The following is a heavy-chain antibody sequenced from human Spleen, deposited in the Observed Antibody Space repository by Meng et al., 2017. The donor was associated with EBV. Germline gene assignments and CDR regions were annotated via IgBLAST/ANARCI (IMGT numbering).Heavy chain of an antibody. V-gene: IGHV3-72*01. D-gene: IGHD6-19*01. J-gene: IGHJ4*02. CDR2: IRNKANSYTT. Sequence: EVQLVGSGGGLVQPGGSLRLSCAASGFTFSDHYMDWVRQAPGKGLEWVGRIRNKANSYTTEYAASVKGRFTISRDDSKNSLYLQMNSLKTEDTAVYYCARDSSGWYDYWGQGTLVTVSS. CDR3: ARDSSGWYDY. CDR1: GFTFSDHY.